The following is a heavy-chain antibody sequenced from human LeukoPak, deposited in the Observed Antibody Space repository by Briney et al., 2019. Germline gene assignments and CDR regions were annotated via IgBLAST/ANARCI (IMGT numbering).Heavy chain of an antibody. Sequence: GGSLRLSCTPSGFTFSTYAMNWVRQAPGKGLEWVGGITGNAGFIGYADSVKGRFIISRDNTNNRLFLQMRSLRGEDTAVYYCAKNKVPDGKWEIDRWGPGTLVTVSS. CDR2: ITGNAGFI. CDR3: AKNKVPDGKWEIDR. J-gene: IGHJ5*02. V-gene: IGHV3-23*01. D-gene: IGHD1-26*01. CDR1: GFTFSTYA.